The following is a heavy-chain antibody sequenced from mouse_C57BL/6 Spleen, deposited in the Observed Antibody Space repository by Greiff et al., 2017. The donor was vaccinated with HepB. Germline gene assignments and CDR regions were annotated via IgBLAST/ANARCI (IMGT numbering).Heavy chain of an antibody. J-gene: IGHJ4*01. D-gene: IGHD1-1*01. V-gene: IGHV2-2*01. CDR1: GFSLTSYG. Sequence: VQLQQSGPGLVQPSQSLSITCPVSGFSLTSYGVHWVRQSPGKGLEWLGVIWSGGSTDYNAAFISRLSISKDNSQSQVFFKMNSLQADDTAIYYCARDSLYYYGYYYAMDYWGQGTSVTVSS. CDR3: ARDSLYYYGYYYAMDY. CDR2: IWSGGST.